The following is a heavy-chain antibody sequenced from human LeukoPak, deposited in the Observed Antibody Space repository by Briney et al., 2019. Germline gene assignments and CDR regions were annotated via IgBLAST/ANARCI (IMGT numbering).Heavy chain of an antibody. CDR2: IYYSGST. Sequence: SETLSLTCTVSGSSISSYYWSWIRQPPGKGLEWIGYIYYSGSTNYNPSLKSRVTISVDTSKNQFSLKLSSVTAADTAVYYCARIDIVATIWGQGTLVTVSS. J-gene: IGHJ4*02. CDR3: ARIDIVATI. D-gene: IGHD5-12*01. CDR1: GSSISSYY. V-gene: IGHV4-59*01.